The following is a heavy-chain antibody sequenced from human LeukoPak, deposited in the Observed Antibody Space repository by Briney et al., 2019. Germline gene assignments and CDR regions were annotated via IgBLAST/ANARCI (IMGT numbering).Heavy chain of an antibody. J-gene: IGHJ6*03. CDR2: IRYNGNNQ. V-gene: IGHV3-30*02. CDR1: GFTFNNYG. Sequence: GGSLRLSCAASGFTFNNYGMHWVRQGPGKGREWVAFIRYNGNNQYYADSVKGRFTISRDNSKNTLYLQMNSLKGDGTAVYYCAKDSAFYYIDVWGKGTTVIITS. D-gene: IGHD3-10*01. CDR3: AKDSAFYYIDV.